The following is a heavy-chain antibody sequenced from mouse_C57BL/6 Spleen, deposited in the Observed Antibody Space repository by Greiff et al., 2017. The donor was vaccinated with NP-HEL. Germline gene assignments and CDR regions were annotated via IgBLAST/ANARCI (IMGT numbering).Heavy chain of an antibody. CDR1: GYTFTSYW. V-gene: IGHV1-52*01. CDR2: IDPSDSET. J-gene: IGHJ1*03. CDR3: ARSGVGWYFDV. Sequence: QVQLKASGAELVRPGSSVKLSCKASGYTFTSYWMHWVKQRPIQGLEWIGNIDPSDSETHYNQKFKDKATLTVDKSSSTAYMQLSSLPSEDSAVYYVARSGVGWYFDVWGKGTTVTVSS. D-gene: IGHD3-1*01.